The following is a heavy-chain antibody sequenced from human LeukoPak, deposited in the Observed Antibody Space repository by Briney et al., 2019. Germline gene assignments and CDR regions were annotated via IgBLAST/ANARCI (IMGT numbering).Heavy chain of an antibody. D-gene: IGHD6-13*01. Sequence: ASVKVSCKASGYTFTGYYIHWVRQAPGQGLEWMGWINPKSGGTNYAQKFQGRVTITRNTSISTAYMELSSLTSEDTAVYYCARGGYSSSWYQDNWFDPWGQGTLVTVSS. V-gene: IGHV1-2*02. CDR2: INPKSGGT. CDR1: GYTFTGYY. J-gene: IGHJ5*02. CDR3: ARGGYSSSWYQDNWFDP.